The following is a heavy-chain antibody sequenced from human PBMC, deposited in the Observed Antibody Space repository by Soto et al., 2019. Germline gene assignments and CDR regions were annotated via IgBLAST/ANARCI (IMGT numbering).Heavy chain of an antibody. CDR2: ISGSGGST. V-gene: IGHV3-23*01. Sequence: EVQLLESGGGLVQPGGSLRLSCAASGFTFSSYAMSWVRQAPGKGLEWVSAISGSGGSTYYADSVKGRFTISRDNSKNTLYLQMNSLRAEDTTVYYCAMVRPQSPTFWSGKEAFYYYYGMDVWGQGTTVTVSS. CDR3: AMVRPQSPTFWSGKEAFYYYYGMDV. J-gene: IGHJ6*02. CDR1: GFTFSSYA. D-gene: IGHD3-3*01.